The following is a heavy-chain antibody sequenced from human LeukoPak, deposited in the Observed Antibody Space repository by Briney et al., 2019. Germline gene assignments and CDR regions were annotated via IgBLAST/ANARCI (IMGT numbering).Heavy chain of an antibody. D-gene: IGHD6-13*01. CDR2: ISGSGGST. CDR1: GFTFSSYA. Sequence: GGSLRLSCAASGFTFSSYAMSWVRQAPGKGLEWVSVISGSGGSTYYADSVKGRLTIARDNSKNTLYLQMNSLRAEDTAVYYCARTGIVAADPYYFDYWGQGTLVTVSS. J-gene: IGHJ4*02. V-gene: IGHV3-23*01. CDR3: ARTGIVAADPYYFDY.